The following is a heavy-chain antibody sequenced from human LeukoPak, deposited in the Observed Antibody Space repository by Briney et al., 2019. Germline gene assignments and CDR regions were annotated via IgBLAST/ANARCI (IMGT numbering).Heavy chain of an antibody. V-gene: IGHV4-4*09. J-gene: IGHJ5*02. D-gene: IGHD2-2*01. Sequence: SETLSPTCTVSGGSISSYYWSWIRQPPGKGLEWIGYIYTSGSTNYNPSLKSRVTISVDTSKNQFSLKLSSVTAADTAVYYCARQKSLGYCSSTSCSLFGWFDPWGQGTLVTVSS. CDR1: GGSISSYY. CDR3: ARQKSLGYCSSTSCSLFGWFDP. CDR2: IYTSGST.